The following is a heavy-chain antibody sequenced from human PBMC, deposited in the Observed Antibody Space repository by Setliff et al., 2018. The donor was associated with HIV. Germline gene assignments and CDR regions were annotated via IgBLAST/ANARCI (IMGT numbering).Heavy chain of an antibody. D-gene: IGHD1-26*01. CDR1: GYSFTSYG. CDR2: ITTYHGGT. Sequence: ASVKVSCKASGYSFTSYGLSWVRQAPGQGLEWMGSITTYHGGTNYAQKFQGRVTMTTDTSTSTAYMELRSLRSDDTAVYYCTRGGYSGAFLDAFDIWGQGTMVTFSS. V-gene: IGHV1-18*01. CDR3: TRGGYSGAFLDAFDI. J-gene: IGHJ3*02.